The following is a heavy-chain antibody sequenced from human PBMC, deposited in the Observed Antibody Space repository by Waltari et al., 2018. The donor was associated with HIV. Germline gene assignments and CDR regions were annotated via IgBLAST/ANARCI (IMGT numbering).Heavy chain of an antibody. J-gene: IGHJ4*02. CDR1: GGSISSSSYY. CDR2: IYYSGST. D-gene: IGHD2-8*01. Sequence: QLQLQESGPGLVKPSETLSLTCTVSGGSISSSSYYWGWIRQPPGKGLEWIASIYYSGSTYYNPSLKSRVTISVDTSKNQFSLKLSSVTAADTAVYYCARADIVLMVYAPHFDYWGQGTLVTVSS. CDR3: ARADIVLMVYAPHFDY. V-gene: IGHV4-39*01.